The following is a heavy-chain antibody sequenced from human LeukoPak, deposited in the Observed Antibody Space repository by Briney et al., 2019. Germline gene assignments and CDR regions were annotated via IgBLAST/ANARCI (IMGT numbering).Heavy chain of an antibody. D-gene: IGHD2-2*01. CDR2: INPNSGGT. CDR3: ARVGGYCTTTSCSYGMDA. V-gene: IGHV1-2*02. J-gene: IGHJ6*02. CDR1: GYTFTDYY. Sequence: ASVKVSCKASGYTFTDYYMHWVRQAPGQGLEWMGWINPNSGGTNYAQKFQGRVTMTRDTSISTAYVELSSLTSDDTAVYYCARVGGYCTTTSCSYGMDAWGQGTTVTVSS.